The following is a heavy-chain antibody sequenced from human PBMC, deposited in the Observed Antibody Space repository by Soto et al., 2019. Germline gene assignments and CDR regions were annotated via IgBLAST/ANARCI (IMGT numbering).Heavy chain of an antibody. D-gene: IGHD5-12*01. Sequence: SETLSHTCTVSGDSISSYYWIWIRQPPGKGLEWIGYIYYSGSTNYNPSLKSRVTISVDTPKNQFSLKLTSVTAADTAVYYCARGVATIGPWGQGTLVTVSS. CDR3: ARGVATIGP. CDR1: GDSISSYY. V-gene: IGHV4-59*01. CDR2: IYYSGST. J-gene: IGHJ5*02.